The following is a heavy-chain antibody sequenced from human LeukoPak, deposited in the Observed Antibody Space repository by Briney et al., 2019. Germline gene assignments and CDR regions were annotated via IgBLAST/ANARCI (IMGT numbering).Heavy chain of an antibody. CDR1: GFTFSTYS. Sequence: GGSLRLSCAASGFTFSTYSMNWVRQAPGKGLEWVSSIISSSSYIYYADSVKGRLTISRDNAKNSLYLQMNSLRAEDTAVYYCARDPQYCSGGSCYSFDYWGQGTLVTVSS. D-gene: IGHD2-15*01. V-gene: IGHV3-21*01. CDR2: IISSSSYI. J-gene: IGHJ4*02. CDR3: ARDPQYCSGGSCYSFDY.